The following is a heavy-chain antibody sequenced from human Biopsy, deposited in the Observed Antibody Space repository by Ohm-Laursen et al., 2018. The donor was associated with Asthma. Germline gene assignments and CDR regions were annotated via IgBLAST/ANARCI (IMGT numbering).Heavy chain of an antibody. CDR1: SGSGGYMRSGNYY. CDR2: IYYSGTT. V-gene: IGHV4-39*02. CDR3: ARAVSSSSYWYFDL. Sequence: GTLSLTCSLSSGSGGYMRSGNYYWGWIRQPPGKGLEWIGSIYYSGTTYYSPSLESRVTISADTSKNHFSLKVTSVTAADTAVYYCARAVSSSSYWYFDLWGRGDLVTVSS. J-gene: IGHJ2*01. D-gene: IGHD6-6*01.